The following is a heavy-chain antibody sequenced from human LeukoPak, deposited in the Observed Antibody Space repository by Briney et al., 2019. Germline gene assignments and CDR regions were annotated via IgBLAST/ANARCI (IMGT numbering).Heavy chain of an antibody. V-gene: IGHV4-4*07. Sequence: PSETLSLTCTVSGGSITSDYWSWIRQPAGKGLEWIGRIFTSGSSTYNPSLKSRVTMSLDTSKNEFYLELSSVTAADTAINFCPRGGANDLWGQGTLVTVSS. CDR3: PRGGANDL. D-gene: IGHD4/OR15-4a*01. J-gene: IGHJ5*02. CDR1: GGSITSDY. CDR2: IFTSGSS.